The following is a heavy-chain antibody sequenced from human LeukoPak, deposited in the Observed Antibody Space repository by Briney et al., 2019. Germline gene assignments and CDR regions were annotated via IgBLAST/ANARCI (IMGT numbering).Heavy chain of an antibody. Sequence: GGSLRLSCAASGFTFDDYAMHWVRQAPGKGLEWVSGISWNSGSIGYADSVKGRFTISRDNAKNSLYLQMNSLRAEDTAVYYCAREASGYSYGLDAFDVWGQGTMVTVSS. CDR2: ISWNSGSI. D-gene: IGHD5-18*01. J-gene: IGHJ3*01. CDR3: AREASGYSYGLDAFDV. CDR1: GFTFDDYA. V-gene: IGHV3-9*01.